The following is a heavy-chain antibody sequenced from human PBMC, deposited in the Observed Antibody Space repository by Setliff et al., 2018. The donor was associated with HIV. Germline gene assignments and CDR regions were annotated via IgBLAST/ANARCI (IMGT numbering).Heavy chain of an antibody. Sequence: GASVKVSCKSSGYTFTGYYMHWVRQAPGQGLEWMERINPNSGGTNYAQKFQGRVTMTRDTSISTAYMELSRLRSDDTAVYYCARRGYSRPLNYYYYYMDVWGKGTTVTVSS. J-gene: IGHJ6*03. V-gene: IGHV1-2*06. CDR1: GYTFTGYY. CDR3: ARRGYSRPLNYYYYYMDV. D-gene: IGHD5-12*01. CDR2: INPNSGGT.